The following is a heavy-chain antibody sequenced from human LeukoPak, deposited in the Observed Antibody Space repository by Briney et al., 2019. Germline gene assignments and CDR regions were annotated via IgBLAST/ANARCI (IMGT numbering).Heavy chain of an antibody. CDR1: GGTFSSYA. CDR2: IIPIFGTA. J-gene: IGHJ4*02. Sequence: SVKVSCKASGGTFSSYAISWVRQAPGQGLEGMGGIIPIFGTANYAQKFQGRVTITADESTSTAYMELSSLRSEDTAVYYCARTRDSSGYYYFYYFDYWGQGTLVTVSS. V-gene: IGHV1-69*13. CDR3: ARTRDSSGYYYFYYFDY. D-gene: IGHD3-22*01.